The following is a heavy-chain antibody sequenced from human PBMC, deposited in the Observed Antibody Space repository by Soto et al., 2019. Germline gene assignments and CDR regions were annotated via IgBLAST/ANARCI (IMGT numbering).Heavy chain of an antibody. Sequence: PGGSLRLSCAASGFTFSSYGMSWVRQAPGKGLDWVSAISGSGGSTYYADSVTGRFTISRDNSKNTLYLQMNSLRTEDTAVYYCATRGPGYCSDGSCYRHFDYWGQGTLVTVSS. D-gene: IGHD2-15*01. J-gene: IGHJ4*02. CDR3: ATRGPGYCSDGSCYRHFDY. CDR2: ISGSGGST. V-gene: IGHV3-23*01. CDR1: GFTFSSYG.